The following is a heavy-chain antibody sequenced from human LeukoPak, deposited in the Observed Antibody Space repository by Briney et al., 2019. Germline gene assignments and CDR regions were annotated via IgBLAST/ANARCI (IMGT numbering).Heavy chain of an antibody. CDR1: GFTFSSFT. CDR3: ARDGSAYYNEITGFRGEFDS. Sequence: GGSLRLSCAASGFTFSSFTMNWVRQAPGKGLEWVSTISSRSDYIYYADSVKGRFTISRDNAKNSVYLQMNSLRAEDAAVYYCARDGSAYYNEITGFRGEFDSWGQGALVIVSS. D-gene: IGHD3-22*01. V-gene: IGHV3-21*01. CDR2: ISSRSDYI. J-gene: IGHJ5*01.